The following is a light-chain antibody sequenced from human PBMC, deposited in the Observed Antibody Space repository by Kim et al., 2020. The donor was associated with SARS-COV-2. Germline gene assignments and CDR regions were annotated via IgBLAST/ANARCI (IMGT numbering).Light chain of an antibody. CDR2: GAS. CDR3: QQYGSSPRFT. CDR1: QSVSSSY. J-gene: IGKJ3*01. V-gene: IGKV3-20*01. Sequence: PGERATISCRASQSVSSSYLAWYQQKPGQAPRLLIYGASSRATGIPDRFSGSGSGTDFTLTISRLEPEDFAVYYCQQYGSSPRFTFGPGTKVDIK.